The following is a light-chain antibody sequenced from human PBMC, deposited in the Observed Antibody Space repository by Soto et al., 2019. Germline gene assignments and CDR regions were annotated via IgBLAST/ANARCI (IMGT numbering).Light chain of an antibody. V-gene: IGKV1-5*01. CDR2: DAS. Sequence: DIQLTQTAAPLSASVGDRVTITCRASQSIVRWLAWYQQKPGKAPNLLIYDASTLKSGVPSRFSGSGSGTEFTLTISSLQPDDFATYYCQQYDTYPWTFGQRTKVDI. CDR1: QSIVRW. J-gene: IGKJ1*01. CDR3: QQYDTYPWT.